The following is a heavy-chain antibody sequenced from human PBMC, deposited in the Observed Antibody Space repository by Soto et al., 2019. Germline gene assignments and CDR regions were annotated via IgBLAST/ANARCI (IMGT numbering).Heavy chain of an antibody. V-gene: IGHV1-69*13. J-gene: IGHJ5*02. CDR1: GGTFSSYA. D-gene: IGHD3-22*01. CDR2: IIPIFGTA. Sequence: ASVKVSCKASGGTFSSYAISWVRQAPGQGLEWMGGIIPIFGTANYAQKFQGRVTITADESTSTAYMELSSLRSEDTAVYYCAINYDSSDTNWFDPWGQETLVTVSS. CDR3: AINYDSSDTNWFDP.